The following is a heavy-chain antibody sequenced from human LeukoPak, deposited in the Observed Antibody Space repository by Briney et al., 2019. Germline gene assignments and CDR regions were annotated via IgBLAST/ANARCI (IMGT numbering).Heavy chain of an antibody. D-gene: IGHD1-1*01. CDR2: ISYDGSAK. CDR1: TFTFSTYG. J-gene: IGHJ2*01. Sequence: GGSLRLSCAASTFTFSTYGMHWVRQAPGKGLEWVAVISYDGSAKFYADSLKGRFTISRDNAKNSLYLQMNSLRAEDTAVYYCAGSDTTGYTPREWDYWYFDLWGRGTLVTVSS. CDR3: AGSDTTGYTPREWDYWYFDL. V-gene: IGHV3-30*03.